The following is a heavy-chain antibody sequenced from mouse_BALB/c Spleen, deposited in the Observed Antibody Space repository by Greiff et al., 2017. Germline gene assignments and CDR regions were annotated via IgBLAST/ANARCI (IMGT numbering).Heavy chain of an antibody. CDR1: GFTFSNYW. Sequence: EVKLVESGGGLVQPGGSMKLSCVASGFTFSNYWMNWVRQSPEKGLEWVAEIRLKSNNYATHYAESVKGRFTISRDDSKSSVYLQMNNLRAVDSGIYYCTRRYDGGDYWGQGTSVTVSS. CDR3: TRRYDGGDY. J-gene: IGHJ4*01. CDR2: IRLKSNNYAT. V-gene: IGHV6-6*02. D-gene: IGHD2-14*01.